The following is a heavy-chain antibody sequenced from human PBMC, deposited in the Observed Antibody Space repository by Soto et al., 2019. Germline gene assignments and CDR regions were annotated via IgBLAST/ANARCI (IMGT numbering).Heavy chain of an antibody. CDR3: AIGYMDWFDP. Sequence: PSETLSLTCTVSGDSTSYYYWSWTRVAPGKGLEWIGSVYHSGSTNYNPSLKSRVTILRDSSKAQFSLKLNSATAADTAVYYCAIGYMDWFDPWGQGTLVTVSS. CDR1: GDSTSYYY. V-gene: IGHV4-59*08. CDR2: VYHSGST. J-gene: IGHJ5*02. D-gene: IGHD2-2*02.